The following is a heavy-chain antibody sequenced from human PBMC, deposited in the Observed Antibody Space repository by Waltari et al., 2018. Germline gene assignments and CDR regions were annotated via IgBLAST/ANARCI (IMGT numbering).Heavy chain of an antibody. CDR1: GYSISSGYY. V-gene: IGHV4-38-2*01. D-gene: IGHD7-27*01. J-gene: IGHJ3*02. Sequence: QVQLQESGPGLVKPSETLSLPCAVSGYSISSGYYWGWIRQPPGKGLEWIGSIDHSGSTYYNPSLKSRVTISVDTSKNQFSLKLSSVTAADTAVYYCARPYLGGAFDIWGQGTMVTVSS. CDR2: IDHSGST. CDR3: ARPYLGGAFDI.